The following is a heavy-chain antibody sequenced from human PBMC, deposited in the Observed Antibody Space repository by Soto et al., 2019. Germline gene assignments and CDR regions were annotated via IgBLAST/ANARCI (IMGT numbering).Heavy chain of an antibody. CDR3: ARSYSSNRFGGFH. J-gene: IGHJ4*02. CDR1: GGSISSGGYY. V-gene: IGHV4-31*03. Sequence: SETLSHTCTVSGGSISSGGYYWSWIRQHPGKGLEWIGYIYYSGSTYYNPSLKSRVTISVDTSKNQFSLKLSSVTAADTAVYYCARSYSSNRFGGFHWGQGTLVTVSS. CDR2: IYYSGST. D-gene: IGHD6-13*01.